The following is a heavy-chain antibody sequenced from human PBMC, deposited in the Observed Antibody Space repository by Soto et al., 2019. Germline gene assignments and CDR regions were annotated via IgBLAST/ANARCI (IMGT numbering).Heavy chain of an antibody. J-gene: IGHJ4*02. CDR2: ISSTTNYI. V-gene: IGHV3-21*01. CDR3: APESEDLTSNFDY. CDR1: GFTFTRYS. Sequence: EVQLVESGGGLVKPGGSLRLSCAASGFTFTRYSMNWVRQAPGKGLEWFSSISSTTNYIYYADSMKGRFTVSRDNAKNSVYLDMNSLSAEDTAVYYCAPESEDLTSNFDYWGQGTLFTVSS.